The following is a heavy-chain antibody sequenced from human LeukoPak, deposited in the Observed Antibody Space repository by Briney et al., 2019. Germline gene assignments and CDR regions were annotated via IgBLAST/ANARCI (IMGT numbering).Heavy chain of an antibody. CDR2: IYYSGST. Sequence: PSETLSLTCTVPGGSISSYYWSWIRQPPGKGLEWIGYIYYSGSTNYNPSLKSRVTISVDTSKNQFSLKLSSVTAADTAVYYCARRDSSGYYYFDYWGQGTLVTVSS. V-gene: IGHV4-59*08. J-gene: IGHJ4*02. D-gene: IGHD3-22*01. CDR1: GGSISSYY. CDR3: ARRDSSGYYYFDY.